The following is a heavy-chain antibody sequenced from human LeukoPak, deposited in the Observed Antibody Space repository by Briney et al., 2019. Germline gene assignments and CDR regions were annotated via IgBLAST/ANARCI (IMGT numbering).Heavy chain of an antibody. CDR3: ARVSGFDGTTSYYYYYMDV. CDR1: GYTFTSYD. V-gene: IGHV1-69*13. CDR2: IIPIFGTA. D-gene: IGHD1-7*01. Sequence: SVKVSCKASGYTFTSYDINWVRQAPGQGLEWMGGIIPIFGTANYAQKFQGRVTITADESTSTAYMELSSLRSEDTAVYYCARVSGFDGTTSYYYYYMDVWGKGTTVTVSS. J-gene: IGHJ6*03.